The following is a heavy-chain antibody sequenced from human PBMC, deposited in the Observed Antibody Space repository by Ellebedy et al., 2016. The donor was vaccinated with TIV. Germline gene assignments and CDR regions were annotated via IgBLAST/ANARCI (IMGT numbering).Heavy chain of an antibody. J-gene: IGHJ4*02. D-gene: IGHD3-3*01. CDR1: GVTFSGYG. Sequence: PGGSLRLSCAASGVTFSGYGMHWVRQAPGKGLEWVAFIRYDGSNKYYADSVKGRFTISRDNSKNTLYLQMNSLRAEDTGVFYCAKSLWGGQPNGGFDYWGQGTLVTVSS. V-gene: IGHV3-30*02. CDR2: IRYDGSNK. CDR3: AKSLWGGQPNGGFDY.